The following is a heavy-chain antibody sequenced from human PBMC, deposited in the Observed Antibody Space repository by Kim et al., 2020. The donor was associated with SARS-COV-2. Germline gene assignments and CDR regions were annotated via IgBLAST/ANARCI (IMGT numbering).Heavy chain of an antibody. CDR2: ISAYNGNT. D-gene: IGHD2-2*01. CDR1: GYTFTSYG. J-gene: IGHJ4*02. Sequence: ASVKVSCKASGYTFTSYGISWVRQAPGQGLEWMGWISAYNGNTNYAQKLQGRVTMTTDTSTSTAYMELRSLRSDDTAVYYCARVRREYKRHIVVPDDYWGQGTLVTVSS. CDR3: ARVRREYKRHIVVPDDY. V-gene: IGHV1-18*01.